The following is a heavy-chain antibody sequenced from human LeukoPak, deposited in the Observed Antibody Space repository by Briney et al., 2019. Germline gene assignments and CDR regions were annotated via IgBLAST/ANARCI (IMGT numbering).Heavy chain of an antibody. J-gene: IGHJ4*02. V-gene: IGHV4-30-4*08. CDR3: AREWADCYGSGSYYND. D-gene: IGHD3-10*01. CDR1: GGSISSGDYY. Sequence: PSQTLSLTCTVSGGSISSGDYYWSWIRQPPGKGLEWIGYIYYSGSTYYNPSLRSRVTISVDTSKNQFSLKLSSVTAADTAVYYCAREWADCYGSGSYYNDWGQGTLVTVSS. CDR2: IYYSGST.